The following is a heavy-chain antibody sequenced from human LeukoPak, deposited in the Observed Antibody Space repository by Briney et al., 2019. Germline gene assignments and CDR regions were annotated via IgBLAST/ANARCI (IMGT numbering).Heavy chain of an antibody. J-gene: IGHJ4*02. CDR3: ATDMVRGANDY. D-gene: IGHD3-10*01. CDR2: INHSGST. Sequence: PSETLSLTCAVYGGSFSGYYWSWIRQPPGKGLEWIGEINHSGSTIYNPSLKSRVTISVDTSKNQFSLKLSSVTAADTAVYYCATDMVRGANDYWGQGTLVTVSS. CDR1: GGSFSGYY. V-gene: IGHV4-34*01.